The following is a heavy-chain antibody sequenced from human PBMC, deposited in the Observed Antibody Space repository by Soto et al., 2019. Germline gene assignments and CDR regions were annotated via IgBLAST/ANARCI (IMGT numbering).Heavy chain of an antibody. CDR2: ISGSGDRR. D-gene: IGHD5-12*01. CDR1: GFTFINYA. J-gene: IGHJ5*02. CDR3: AQDTFSGFDPWFDP. Sequence: GGSLRLSCATSGFTFINYAMSWVRQAPGKGLEWVSAISGSGDRRFYADSVKGRFTVSRDNSKNTLYLQLNGLRAEDTALYYCAQDTFSGFDPWFDPWGQGTLVTVSS. V-gene: IGHV3-23*01.